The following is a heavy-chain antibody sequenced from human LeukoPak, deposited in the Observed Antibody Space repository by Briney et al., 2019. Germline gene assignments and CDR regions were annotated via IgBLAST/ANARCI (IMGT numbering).Heavy chain of an antibody. D-gene: IGHD3-10*01. J-gene: IGHJ3*02. CDR3: ARQRGRGDAFDI. CDR1: GGSISSYY. V-gene: IGHV4-59*08. Sequence: SETLSLTCTVSGGSISSYYWSWIRQPPGKGLEWIGYIYYSGSTNHNPSLKSRVTISVDTSKNQFSLKLSSVTAADTAVYYCARQRGRGDAFDIWGQGTMVTVSS. CDR2: IYYSGST.